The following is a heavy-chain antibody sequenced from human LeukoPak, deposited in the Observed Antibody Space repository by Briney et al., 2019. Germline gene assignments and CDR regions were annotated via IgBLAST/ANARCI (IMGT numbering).Heavy chain of an antibody. D-gene: IGHD3-22*01. Sequence: PSETLSLTCTVSGGSISSYYWSWLRQPAWKGLEWIGRIYTSGSTNYNPSLKSRVTMSVDTSKNQFSLKLSSVTAADTAVYYCARDQWGYYDSSGYYYFDYWGQGTLVTVSS. CDR1: GGSISSYY. V-gene: IGHV4-4*07. J-gene: IGHJ4*02. CDR2: IYTSGST. CDR3: ARDQWGYYDSSGYYYFDY.